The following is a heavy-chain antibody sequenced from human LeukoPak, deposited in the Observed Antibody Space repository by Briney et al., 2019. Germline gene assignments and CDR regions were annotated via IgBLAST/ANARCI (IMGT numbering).Heavy chain of an antibody. J-gene: IGHJ4*02. CDR1: GFALSDYA. CDR3: AKGPYYVAAD. D-gene: IGHD1-26*01. CDR2: ISGSGGTT. V-gene: IGHV3-23*01. Sequence: GGSPRLSCAASGFALSDYAMTWVRQAPGKGLEWVSAISGSGGTTYYAASVKGRFTISRDNSKNTLYLHMSSLRAEDTAVYYCAKGPYYVAADWGQGTLVTVSS.